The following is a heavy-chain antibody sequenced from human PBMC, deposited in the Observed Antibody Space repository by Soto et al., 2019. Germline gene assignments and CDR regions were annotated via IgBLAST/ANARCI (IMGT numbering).Heavy chain of an antibody. D-gene: IGHD3-3*01. CDR2: IYSGGST. V-gene: IGHV3-66*04. CDR3: ARQQVYDFWSGYHGGPFDY. CDR1: GFTVSSNY. J-gene: IGHJ4*01. Sequence: GGSLRLSCAASGFTVSSNYVSWVRQAPGKGLEWVSVIYSGGSTYYADSVKGRFTISRDSSKNTLYLQMNSLRVEDTAVYYCARQQVYDFWSGYHGGPFDYWGHGTLVTVSS.